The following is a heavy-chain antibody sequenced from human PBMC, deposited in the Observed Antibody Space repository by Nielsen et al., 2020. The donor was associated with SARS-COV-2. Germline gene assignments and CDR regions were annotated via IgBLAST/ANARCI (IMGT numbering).Heavy chain of an antibody. J-gene: IGHJ6*02. CDR3: AREALKGLLWFGESSSYYGMDV. CDR1: GGSISSSSYY. D-gene: IGHD3-10*01. V-gene: IGHV4-39*07. CDR2: IYYSGST. Sequence: GSLRLSCTVSGGSISSSSYYWGWIRQPPGKGLEWIGSIYYSGSTYHNPSLKSRVTISVDTSKNQFSLKLSSVTAADTAVYYCAREALKGLLWFGESSSYYGMDVWGQGTTVTVSS.